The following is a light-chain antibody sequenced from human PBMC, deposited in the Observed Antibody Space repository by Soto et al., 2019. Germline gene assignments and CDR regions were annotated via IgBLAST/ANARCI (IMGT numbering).Light chain of an antibody. V-gene: IGLV1-47*01. CDR3: ASWDDSLSGYV. CDR1: TSNILRNY. CDR2: MND. J-gene: IGLJ1*01. Sequence: VLTQPPSASGNPGQRLTISCSGSTSNILRNYVYWYRQFPGTAPRLLISMNDQRPSGVPDRFSGSKSGTPASLAISGLRSEDEADYYCASWDDSLSGYVFGTGTKVTVL.